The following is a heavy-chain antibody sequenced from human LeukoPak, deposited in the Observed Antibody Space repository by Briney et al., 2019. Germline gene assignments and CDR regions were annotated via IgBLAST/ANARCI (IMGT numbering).Heavy chain of an antibody. CDR1: GFTFSSYA. CDR3: ANGNRCTSPNCLGYYYFYMDV. D-gene: IGHD2-8*01. Sequence: GGSLRLSCAASGFTFSSYAMNWVRLAPGRGLEWVSGFSGSGGTTYYADSVKGRFTISRDISKNTLYLQMNSLRAEDTAVYYCANGNRCTSPNCLGYYYFYMDVWGKGTTVTVSS. V-gene: IGHV3-23*01. CDR2: FSGSGGTT. J-gene: IGHJ6*03.